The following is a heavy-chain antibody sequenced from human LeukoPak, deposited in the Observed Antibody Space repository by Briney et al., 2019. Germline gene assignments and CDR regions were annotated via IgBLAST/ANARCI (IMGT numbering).Heavy chain of an antibody. D-gene: IGHD5-24*01. V-gene: IGHV1-8*02. CDR1: GGTFSSYA. CDR2: MNPNSGNS. CDR3: AREKATINYYYYYMDV. J-gene: IGHJ6*03. Sequence: ASVKVSCKASGGTFSSYAISWVRQATGQGLEWMGWMNPNSGNSGYAQKFQGRVTMTRNTSISTAYMELSSLRSEDTAVYYCAREKATINYYYYYMDVWGKGTTVTISS.